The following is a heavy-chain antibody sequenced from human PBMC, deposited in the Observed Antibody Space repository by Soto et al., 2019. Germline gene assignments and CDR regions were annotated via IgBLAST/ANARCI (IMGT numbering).Heavy chain of an antibody. J-gene: IGHJ6*02. Sequence: GGSLRLSCAASGFTFTSYVMNWVRQAPGKGLEWVSGISDSGSRTNYADSVKGRFTISRDNSKNTLYLQMNSLRAEDTAVYYCASLYYDSSGYDTYYGMDVWGQGTTVTVSS. CDR1: GFTFTSYV. CDR2: ISDSGSRT. CDR3: ASLYYDSSGYDTYYGMDV. D-gene: IGHD3-22*01. V-gene: IGHV3-23*01.